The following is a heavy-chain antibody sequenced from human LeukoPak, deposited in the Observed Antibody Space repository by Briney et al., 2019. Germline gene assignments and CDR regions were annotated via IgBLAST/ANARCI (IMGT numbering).Heavy chain of an antibody. CDR1: GYTFTSYD. Sequence: GASVKVSCKASGYTFTSYDINWVRQATGQGLEWMGWMNPNSGNTGYAQKFQGRVTMTRNTSISTAYMELSSLRSEDTAVYYCARLRTPNSSGWYGYAFDIWGQGTMVTVSS. CDR2: MNPNSGNT. CDR3: ARLRTPNSSGWYGYAFDI. D-gene: IGHD6-19*01. V-gene: IGHV1-8*01. J-gene: IGHJ3*02.